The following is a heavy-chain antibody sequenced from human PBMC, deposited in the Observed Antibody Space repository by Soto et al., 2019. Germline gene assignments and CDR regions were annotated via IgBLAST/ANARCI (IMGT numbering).Heavy chain of an antibody. J-gene: IGHJ4*02. Sequence: GESLKISCAASGFTFGTYSMNWVRQAPGKGLEWVSGIYGNGGGTFYADPVKGRFTISRDNSRNTLYLQMNSLRAEDTAVYYCAKDVRPDGYWDLDYWGQGTPVTLS. CDR2: IYGNGGGT. CDR3: AKDVRPDGYWDLDY. V-gene: IGHV3-23*01. D-gene: IGHD5-12*01. CDR1: GFTFGTYS.